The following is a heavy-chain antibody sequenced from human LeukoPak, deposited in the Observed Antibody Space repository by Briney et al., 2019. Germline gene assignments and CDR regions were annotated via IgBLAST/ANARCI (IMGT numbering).Heavy chain of an antibody. V-gene: IGHV3-30-3*01. CDR1: GFTFSNDA. CDR2: ISYDGTNK. D-gene: IGHD3-10*01. Sequence: GGSLRLSCAASGFTFSNDAMQWVRQAPGKGLEWVAVISYDGTNKYYADSVKGRFTISRDNSKNTVNLQMNSLSAEDMAVYYCARDCDGVRGVKMDSWGQGILVIVSS. CDR3: ARDCDGVRGVKMDS. J-gene: IGHJ5*01.